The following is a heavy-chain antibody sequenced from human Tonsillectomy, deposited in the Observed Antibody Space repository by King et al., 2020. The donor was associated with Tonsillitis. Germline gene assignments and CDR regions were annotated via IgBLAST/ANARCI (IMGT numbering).Heavy chain of an antibody. D-gene: IGHD3/OR15-3a*01. CDR1: GDSTRSYY. V-gene: IGHV4-59*01. CDR2: VYYSGST. Sequence: VQLQESGPGLVKPSETLSLTCTVSGDSTRSYYWSWIRQPPGKGLEWIGYVYYSGSTNYNPSLKSRITISVDTSKNQFSLRLSSVTAADTAVYYCARGSVGHTYYYGMDVWGQGTTVTVSS. J-gene: IGHJ6*02. CDR3: ARGSVGHTYYYGMDV.